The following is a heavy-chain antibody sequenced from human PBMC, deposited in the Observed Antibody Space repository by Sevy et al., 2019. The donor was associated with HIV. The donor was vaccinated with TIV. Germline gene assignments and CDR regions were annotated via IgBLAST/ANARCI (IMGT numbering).Heavy chain of an antibody. CDR2: INSDGSST. CDR3: ARDGRPAGGDYYYMDV. V-gene: IGHV3-74*01. CDR1: GFTFSSYW. J-gene: IGHJ6*03. Sequence: GGSLRLSCAASGFTFSSYWMHWVRQAPGKGLVWVSRINSDGSSTSYADSVKGRFTISRDNAKNTLYLQMNSLRAEDTAGYYCARDGRPAGGDYYYMDVWGKGTTVTVSS. D-gene: IGHD6-25*01.